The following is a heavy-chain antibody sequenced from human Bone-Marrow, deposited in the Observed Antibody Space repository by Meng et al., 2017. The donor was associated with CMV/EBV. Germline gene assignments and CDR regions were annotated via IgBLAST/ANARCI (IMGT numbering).Heavy chain of an antibody. CDR1: GGFISSGGYY. V-gene: IGHV4-31*03. CDR3: ARIGYCSSTGCYTGWFDP. J-gene: IGHJ5*02. D-gene: IGHD2-2*02. Sequence: SETLSLTCTVSGGFISSGGYYWSWIRQHPGKGLEWIGYIYYSGSTYYNPSLKSRVTISVDTSKNQFSLKLSSVTAADTAVYYCARIGYCSSTGCYTGWFDPWGQGTLVTVSS. CDR2: IYYSGST.